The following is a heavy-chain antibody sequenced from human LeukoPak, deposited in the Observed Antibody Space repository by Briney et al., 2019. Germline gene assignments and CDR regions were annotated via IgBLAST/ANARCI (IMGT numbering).Heavy chain of an antibody. J-gene: IGHJ4*02. CDR3: AKDQWELGIAAAGFDY. D-gene: IGHD6-13*01. Sequence: GGSLRLSCAASGSTFSSYGMHWVRQAPGKGLEWVAVIWEDGSNKYYADYVKGRFTISRDNSKNTLYLQMNSLRAEDTAVYYCAKDQWELGIAAAGFDYWGQGTLVTVSS. CDR1: GSTFSSYG. V-gene: IGHV3-33*06. CDR2: IWEDGSNK.